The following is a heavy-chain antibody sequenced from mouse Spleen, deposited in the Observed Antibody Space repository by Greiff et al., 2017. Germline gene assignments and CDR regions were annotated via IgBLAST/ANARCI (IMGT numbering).Heavy chain of an antibody. V-gene: IGHV1-54*01. J-gene: IGHJ3*01. CDR1: GYAFTNYL. CDR2: INPGSGGT. CDR3: ARSFAY. Sequence: QVQLQQSGAELVRPGTSVKVSCKASGYAFTNYLIEWVKQRPGQGLEWIGVINPGSGGTNYNEKFKGKATLTADKSSSTAYMQLSSLTSDDSAVYFCARSFAYWGQGTLVTVSA.